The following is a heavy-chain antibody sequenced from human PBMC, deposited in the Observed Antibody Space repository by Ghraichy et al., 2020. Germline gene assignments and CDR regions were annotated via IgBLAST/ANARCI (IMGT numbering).Heavy chain of an antibody. CDR2: ISSSSSYI. D-gene: IGHD3-3*01. CDR1: GLTFSSYS. J-gene: IGHJ6*02. V-gene: IGHV3-21*01. CDR3: AREGPWNYYYGMDV. Sequence: GGSLRLSCAASGLTFSSYSMNWVRQAPGKGLEWVSSISSSSSYIYYADSVKGRFTISRDNAKNSLYLQRNSLRAEDTAVYYCAREGPWNYYYGMDVWGQGTTVTVSS.